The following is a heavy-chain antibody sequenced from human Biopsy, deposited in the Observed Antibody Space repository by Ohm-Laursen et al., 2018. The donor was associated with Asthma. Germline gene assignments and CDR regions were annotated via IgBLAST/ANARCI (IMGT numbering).Heavy chain of an antibody. Sequence: LSLTCVVSGVSISGYFWGWIRQSPGKGLEWVSVIYSGGSTYYADSVKGRFTISRDSSKNTRFLQMDSLRAEDTAVYYCARQTIAEPGTTFYYYYGMDVWGQGSTVTVSS. CDR1: GVSISGYF. D-gene: IGHD6-13*01. J-gene: IGHJ6*02. CDR3: ARQTIAEPGTTFYYYYGMDV. V-gene: IGHV3-53*01. CDR2: IYSGGST.